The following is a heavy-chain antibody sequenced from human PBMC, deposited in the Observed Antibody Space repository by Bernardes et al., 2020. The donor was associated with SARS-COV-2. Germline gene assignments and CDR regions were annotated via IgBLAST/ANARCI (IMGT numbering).Heavy chain of an antibody. CDR3: ARDLIARGFDP. V-gene: IGHV4-59*11. J-gene: IGHJ5*02. Sequence: SEPLSLTCTVSGGSISSHYWSWIRQPPGKGLEWIGYIYYSGSTNYNPSLKSRVTISVDTSKNQFSLKLSSVTAADTAVYYCARDLIARGFDPWGQGTLVTVSS. CDR1: GGSISSHY. CDR2: IYYSGST. D-gene: IGHD3-16*01.